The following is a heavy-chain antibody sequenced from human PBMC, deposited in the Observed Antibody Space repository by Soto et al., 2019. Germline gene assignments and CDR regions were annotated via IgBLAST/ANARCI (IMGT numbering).Heavy chain of an antibody. CDR2: IYYSGST. Sequence: SETLSLTCTVSGGSISSGGYYWSWIRQHPGKGLEWIGYIYYSGSTYYNPSLKSRVTISVDTSKNQFSLKLSSVTAADTAVYYCARYCSGGSCYRDAFDIWGQGTMVTVSS. J-gene: IGHJ3*02. D-gene: IGHD2-15*01. CDR1: GGSISSGGYY. CDR3: ARYCSGGSCYRDAFDI. V-gene: IGHV4-31*03.